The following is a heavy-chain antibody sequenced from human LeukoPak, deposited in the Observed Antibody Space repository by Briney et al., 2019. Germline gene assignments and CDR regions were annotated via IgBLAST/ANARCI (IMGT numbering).Heavy chain of an antibody. Sequence: SETLSLTCTVSGDSISNNHWSWIRQPPGKGLEWIGYINSDGSANYNPSLKSRVTISLDTPKNQFSLELSSVTAADTAVYYCAREAGYCSGGGCYSYYYYYYMDVWGKGTTVTVS. CDR3: AREAGYCSGGGCYSYYYYYYMDV. CDR1: GDSISNNH. D-gene: IGHD2-15*01. CDR2: INSDGSA. V-gene: IGHV4-59*12. J-gene: IGHJ6*03.